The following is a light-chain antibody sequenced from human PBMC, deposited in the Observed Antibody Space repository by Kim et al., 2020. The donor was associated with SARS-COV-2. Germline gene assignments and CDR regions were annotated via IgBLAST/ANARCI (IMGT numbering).Light chain of an antibody. CDR2: QSD. Sequence: VSPGQTASFNCSGNRLGDKYVHWYQQRPGQSPVVVMYQSDKRPSGIPERFSGSNSGNTATLTISGTQTMDEADYYCQVWDTPAGGVFGGGTQLTVL. V-gene: IGLV3-1*01. CDR3: QVWDTPAGGV. J-gene: IGLJ2*01. CDR1: RLGDKY.